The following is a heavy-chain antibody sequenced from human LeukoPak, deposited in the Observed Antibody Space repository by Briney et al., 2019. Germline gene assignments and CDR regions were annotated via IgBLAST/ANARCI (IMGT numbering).Heavy chain of an antibody. CDR2: IHYSGST. V-gene: IGHV4-39*01. Sequence: SETLSLTCTVSGGSLSSSTYYWGWIRQPPGKGLEWIGSIHYSGSTYYNPSLKSRVTISVDTSKNQFSLKLSSVTAADTAVYFCARLGIAAHDYWGQGTLVTVSS. CDR3: ARLGIAAHDY. CDR1: GGSLSSSTYY. D-gene: IGHD6-6*01. J-gene: IGHJ4*02.